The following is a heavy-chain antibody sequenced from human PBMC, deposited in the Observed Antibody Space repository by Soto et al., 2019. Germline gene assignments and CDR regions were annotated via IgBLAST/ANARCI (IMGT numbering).Heavy chain of an antibody. J-gene: IGHJ6*02. D-gene: IGHD1-20*01. CDR3: ARIKWGLISYNCIDV. CDR1: GYSFRDYF. V-gene: IGHV1-2*02. CDR2: INPKTAAT. Sequence: ASVKVSCKPSGYSFRDYFIQWVRQAPGQGLEWVAWINPKTAATNYAKKFQGRVSLTWDTSSTTAYMELTRLRPDDTAVYYCARIKWGLISYNCIDVRGQVTSVTVS.